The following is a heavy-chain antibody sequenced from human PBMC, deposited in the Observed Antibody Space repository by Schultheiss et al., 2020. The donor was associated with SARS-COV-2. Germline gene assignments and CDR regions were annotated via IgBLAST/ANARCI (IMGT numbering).Heavy chain of an antibody. CDR3: TVTIFGVVITSWGFRDYYYYMDV. V-gene: IGHV3-15*01. J-gene: IGHJ6*03. Sequence: GGSLRLSCAASGFTFDDYAMHWVRQAPGKGLEWVGRIKSKTDGGTTDYAAPVKGRFTISRDDSKNTLYLQMNSLKTEDTAVYYCTVTIFGVVITSWGFRDYYYYMDVWGKGTTVTVSS. CDR2: IKSKTDGGTT. CDR1: GFTFDDYA. D-gene: IGHD3-3*01.